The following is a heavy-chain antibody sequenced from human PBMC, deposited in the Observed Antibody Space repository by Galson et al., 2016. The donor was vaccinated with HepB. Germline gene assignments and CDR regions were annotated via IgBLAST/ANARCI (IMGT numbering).Heavy chain of an antibody. CDR3: ATSRDSSNWVASLYYYGVDV. D-gene: IGHD3-22*01. CDR1: GFTFSTYW. J-gene: IGHJ6*02. CDR2: IKQDGSEK. V-gene: IGHV3-7*02. Sequence: SLRLSCAASGFTFSTYWMSWVRQAPGKGLEWVANIKQDGSEKDYGKSVKGRFTISRDNAKNSLYLRMNGLRVEDTAVYYCATSRDSSNWVASLYYYGVDVWGQGTTVTVSS.